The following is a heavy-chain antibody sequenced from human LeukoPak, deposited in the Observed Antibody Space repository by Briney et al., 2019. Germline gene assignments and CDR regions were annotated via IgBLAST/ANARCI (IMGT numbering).Heavy chain of an antibody. J-gene: IGHJ6*03. CDR1: GGSISSSSYY. CDR3: ARASASPGPMDV. CDR2: IYYSGST. V-gene: IGHV4-39*07. Sequence: SETLSLTCTVSGGSISSSSYYWGWIRQPPGKGLEWIGSIYYSGSTYHNPSLKSRVTVSVDTSKNQFSLKLSSVTAADTAVYYCARASASPGPMDVWGKGTTVTVSS. D-gene: IGHD3-10*01.